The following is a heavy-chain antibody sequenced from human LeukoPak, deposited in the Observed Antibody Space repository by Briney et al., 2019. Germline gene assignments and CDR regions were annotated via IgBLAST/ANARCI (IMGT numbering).Heavy chain of an antibody. Sequence: PSETLSLTCTVSGGSISSYYWSWIRQPPGKGLEWIGYIYYSGSTNYNPSLKSRVTISVDTSKNQFSLKLSSVTAADTAVYYCARASYDFWSGYYGPYYFDYWGQGTLVTVSS. CDR1: GGSISSYY. CDR2: IYYSGST. CDR3: ARASYDFWSGYYGPYYFDY. D-gene: IGHD3-3*01. J-gene: IGHJ4*02. V-gene: IGHV4-59*01.